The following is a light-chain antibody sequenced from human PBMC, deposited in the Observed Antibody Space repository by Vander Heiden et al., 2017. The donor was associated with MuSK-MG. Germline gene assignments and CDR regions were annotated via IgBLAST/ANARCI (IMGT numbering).Light chain of an antibody. CDR3: QQEDHIPFA. CDR2: WAS. J-gene: IGKJ3*01. CDR1: QTVLSNSNNKNY. Sequence: DIVMTQSPDSLAVSLGERATINCRSSQTVLSNSNNKNYLAWYQQKPGQPPKLLIYWASTREDGVPDSFNGRGSETDFTLTISSLQAEDVAVYYCQQEDHIPFAFGHGTKVDI. V-gene: IGKV4-1*01.